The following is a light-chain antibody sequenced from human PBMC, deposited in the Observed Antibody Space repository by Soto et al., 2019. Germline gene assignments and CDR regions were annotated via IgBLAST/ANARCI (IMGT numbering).Light chain of an antibody. V-gene: IGKV2-28*01. CDR3: MQALQTSWT. CDR1: QSLLHSNGYNY. J-gene: IGKJ1*01. CDR2: LVS. Sequence: DIVMTQSPLSLPVTPGEPASISCRSSQSLLHSNGYNYLDWYLQKPGQSPQLLIYLVSNRATGVPDRFSGSGSGTDFTLKISRLEAEDVGVYYCMQALQTSWTFGQGTKVEIK.